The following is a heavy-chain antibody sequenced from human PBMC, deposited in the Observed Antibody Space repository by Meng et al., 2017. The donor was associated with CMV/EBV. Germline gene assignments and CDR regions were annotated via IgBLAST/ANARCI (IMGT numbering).Heavy chain of an antibody. J-gene: IGHJ6*02. CDR3: ARSSYYDSSGYYYLGGMDV. D-gene: IGHD3-22*01. CDR1: GGSISSYY. V-gene: IGHV4-59*01. Sequence: GSLRLSCTVSGGSISSYYWSWIRQPPGKGLEWIGYIYYSGSTNYNPSLKSRVTISVDTSKNQFSLKLSPVTAADTAVYYCARSSYYDSSGYYYLGGMDVWGQGTTVTVSS. CDR2: IYYSGST.